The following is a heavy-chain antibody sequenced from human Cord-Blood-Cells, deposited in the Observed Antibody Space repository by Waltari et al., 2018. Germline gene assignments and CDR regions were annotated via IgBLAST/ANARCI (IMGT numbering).Heavy chain of an antibody. J-gene: IGHJ5*02. CDR3: ASGYSSSSNWFDP. Sequence: QLQLQESGPGLVKPSETLSLTCTVSGGSISSSSYYWGWIRQPPGKGLEWIGSIYYSGSTYYNPSLKSRVTISVDTSKNQFSLKLSSVTAADTAVYYCASGYSSSSNWFDPWGQGTLVTVSS. CDR2: IYYSGST. V-gene: IGHV4-39*01. D-gene: IGHD6-6*01. CDR1: GGSISSSSYY.